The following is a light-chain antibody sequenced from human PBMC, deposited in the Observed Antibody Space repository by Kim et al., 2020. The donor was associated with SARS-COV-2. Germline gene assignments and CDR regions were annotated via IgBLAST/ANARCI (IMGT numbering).Light chain of an antibody. J-gene: IGLJ2*01. V-gene: IGLV3-19*01. CDR2: GKN. CDR1: SLRTYY. CDR3: NSRDNSGGLVI. Sequence: SSELTQDPAVSVALGQTVRITCQGDSLRTYYATWYQQKPGQAPLLVIDGKNTRPSGIPDRFSGSSSGNTASLTVTGAQAVDEADYYCNSRDNSGGLVIFGGGTKLIVL.